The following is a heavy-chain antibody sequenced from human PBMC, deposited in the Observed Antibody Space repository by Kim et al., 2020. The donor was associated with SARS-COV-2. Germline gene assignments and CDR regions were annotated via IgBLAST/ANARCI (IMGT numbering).Heavy chain of an antibody. CDR1: GGSVNSGSYY. V-gene: IGHV4-61*01. Sequence: SETLSLTCAVSGGSVNSGSYYWSCIRQPPGKGLEWIGYVYYTGSTNYNPSLKSRVTISVDTSKNQFSLNLSSVTAADTAVYYGTRAVWRRGQSDYWGQGTLVTVSS. CDR3: TRAVWRRGQSDY. J-gene: IGHJ4*02. CDR2: VYYTGST. D-gene: IGHD2-15*01.